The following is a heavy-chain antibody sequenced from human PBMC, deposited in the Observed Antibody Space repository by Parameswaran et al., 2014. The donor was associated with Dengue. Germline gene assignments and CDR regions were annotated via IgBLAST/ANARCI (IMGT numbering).Heavy chain of an antibody. J-gene: IGHJ4*02. Sequence: VRQMPGKGLEWMGIIYPGDSDTRYSPSFQGQVTISADKSISTAYLQWSSLKASDTAMYYCARQARSASPPCTNGVCRLDYWGQGTLVTVSS. D-gene: IGHD2-8*01. CDR3: ARQARSASPPCTNGVCRLDY. CDR2: IYPGDSDT. V-gene: IGHV5-51*01.